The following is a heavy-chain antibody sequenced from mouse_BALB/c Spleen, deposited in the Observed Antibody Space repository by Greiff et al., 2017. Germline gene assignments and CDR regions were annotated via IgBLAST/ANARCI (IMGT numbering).Heavy chain of an antibody. CDR3: ARWGGRLRQYYAMDY. Sequence: EVKLQESGPGLVKPSQSLSLTCTVTGYSITSDYAWNWIRQFPGNKLEWMGYISYSGSTSYNPSLKSRISITRDTSKNQFFLQLNSVTTEDTATYYCARWGGRLRQYYAMDYWGQGTSVTVSS. CDR1: GYSITSDYA. CDR2: ISYSGST. V-gene: IGHV3-2*02. J-gene: IGHJ4*01. D-gene: IGHD2-4*01.